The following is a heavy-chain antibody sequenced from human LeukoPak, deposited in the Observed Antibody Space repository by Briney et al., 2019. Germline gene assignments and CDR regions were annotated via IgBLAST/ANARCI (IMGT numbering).Heavy chain of an antibody. CDR1: DSSITSTYY. CDR2: VFRLQTVRT. CDR3: ARVLHAPYLIDS. J-gene: IGHJ4*02. V-gene: IGHV4-38-2*02. Sequence: KSSETLSLTCTVSDSSITSTYYWAWLRQPPGKGLEWIATVFRLQTVRTFNNPSLGSRVTMSLDPSHNQFSLNLTSVTAADTALYFCARVLHAPYLIDSWGQGTLVTVSS. D-gene: IGHD2-8*01.